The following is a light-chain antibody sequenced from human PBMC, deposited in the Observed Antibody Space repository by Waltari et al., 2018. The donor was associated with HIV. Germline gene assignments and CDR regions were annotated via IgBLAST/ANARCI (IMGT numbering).Light chain of an antibody. CDR2: DFS. V-gene: IGLV2-11*01. J-gene: IGLJ1*01. CDR1: SSDVGGYNY. CDR3: CSYAGSYTFYV. Sequence: QSALTQPRSVSGSPGQSVTISCTGTSSDVGGYNYVSWYQQHPGKAPKFMIYDFSKRPSGVPDRFSGSKSGNTASLTISGLQAEDEADYYCCSYAGSYTFYVFGTGTKFTVL.